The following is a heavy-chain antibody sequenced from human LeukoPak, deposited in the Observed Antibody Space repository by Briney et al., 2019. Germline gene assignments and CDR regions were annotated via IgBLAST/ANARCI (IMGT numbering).Heavy chain of an antibody. CDR1: GGSISTYY. CDR2: IHYSGRT. D-gene: IGHD6-6*01. CDR3: ARGTHSSSPIPLDY. J-gene: IGHJ4*02. V-gene: IGHV4-59*01. Sequence: SETLSLTCTGSGGSISTYYWSWIRQTPGKGLEWIGYIHYSGRTNYNPSLNSRVTISLDTSKNQFSLKVNSVTAADTAVYYCARGTHSSSPIPLDYWGQGTLVTVSS.